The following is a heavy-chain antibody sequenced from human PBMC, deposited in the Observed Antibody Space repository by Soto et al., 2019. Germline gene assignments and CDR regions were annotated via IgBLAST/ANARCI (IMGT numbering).Heavy chain of an antibody. V-gene: IGHV3-9*01. J-gene: IGHJ4*02. Sequence: GGSLRLSGVGTGLNFDAFAMHWVRQAPGKGLAWVSGITWNSRVLAYADSVKGRFTISRDNARNSLSLQMDILRAADTALYYCSTGRYDFWSPSYFDSWGQGTLVTVSS. CDR2: ITWNSRVL. CDR1: GLNFDAFA. CDR3: STGRYDFWSPSYFDS. D-gene: IGHD3-3*01.